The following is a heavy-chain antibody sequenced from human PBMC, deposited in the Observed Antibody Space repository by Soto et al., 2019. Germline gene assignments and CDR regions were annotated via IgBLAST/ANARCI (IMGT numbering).Heavy chain of an antibody. V-gene: IGHV1-18*01. CDR1: GYIFSNFG. CDR3: ARAIGGGGGTKSY. CDR2: ISAYNGNT. J-gene: IGHJ4*02. Sequence: QVQLVQSGPEVKKPGASAKVSCKTSGYIFSNFGISWMRQVPGQGLEWMGWISAYNGNTNYAQKFQNRVSLTTDTSTNTSYMEQRSLRSDDRGVYYCARAIGGGGGTKSYWGQGTMVTVSS. D-gene: IGHD1-7*01.